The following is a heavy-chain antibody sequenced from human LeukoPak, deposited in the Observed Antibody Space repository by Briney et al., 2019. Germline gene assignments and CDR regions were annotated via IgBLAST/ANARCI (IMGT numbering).Heavy chain of an antibody. CDR2: ISGSSSTI. Sequence: GGSLRLSCAASGFTFSGYSMNWVRQAPGKGLEWLSCISGSSSTIYDADSVKGRFTISRDNAKNSLYLQMNSLRAEDTAVYYCARESLGYCSGSTCYYFYMDFWGKGTTVTVSS. CDR3: ARESLGYCSGSTCYYFYMDF. V-gene: IGHV3-48*04. D-gene: IGHD2-15*01. CDR1: GFTFSGYS. J-gene: IGHJ6*03.